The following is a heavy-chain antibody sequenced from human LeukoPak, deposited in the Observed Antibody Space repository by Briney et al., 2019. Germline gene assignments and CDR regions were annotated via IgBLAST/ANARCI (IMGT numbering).Heavy chain of an antibody. CDR1: GFTFSSYW. V-gene: IGHV3-74*01. D-gene: IGHD5-12*01. CDR3: TTIRPDY. CDR2: IKYDDSDT. J-gene: IGHJ4*02. Sequence: GGSLRLSCAASGFTFSSYWMHWVRQAPGKGLVWVSRIKYDDSDTHYADSVKGRFTISRDNAKNTLYLQMNSLSAEDTAAYYCTTIRPDYWGQGTLVTVSS.